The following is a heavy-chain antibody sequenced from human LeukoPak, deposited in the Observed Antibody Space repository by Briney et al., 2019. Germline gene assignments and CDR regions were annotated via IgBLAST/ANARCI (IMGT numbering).Heavy chain of an antibody. V-gene: IGHV3-23*01. Sequence: GGSLRLSCAASGFTFSSYAMSWVRQAPGKGLEWVSAISGSGGSTYYADSVKGRFTISRDNSKNTLYLQMNSLRAEDTAVYYCAREYYDILTERVSEVWFDPWGQGTLVTVSS. J-gene: IGHJ5*02. CDR3: AREYYDILTERVSEVWFDP. CDR2: ISGSGGST. CDR1: GFTFSSYA. D-gene: IGHD3-9*01.